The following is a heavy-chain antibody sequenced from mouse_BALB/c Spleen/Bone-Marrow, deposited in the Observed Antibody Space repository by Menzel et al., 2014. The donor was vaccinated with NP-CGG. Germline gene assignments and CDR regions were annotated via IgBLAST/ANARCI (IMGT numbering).Heavy chain of an antibody. Sequence: QVQLQQSGAELVKPGASVKLSCKASGYTFXSYYMHWVKQRPGQGLEWIGGINPSNGGTNFNEKFKSKATLTVDKSSSAAYMQLGSLTSEDSAVYYCTRYTYGDYPYYYAMDYWGQGTSVTVSS. CDR1: GYTFXSYY. CDR3: TRYTYGDYPYYYAMDY. V-gene: IGHV1S81*02. J-gene: IGHJ4*01. D-gene: IGHD2-13*01. CDR2: INPSNGGT.